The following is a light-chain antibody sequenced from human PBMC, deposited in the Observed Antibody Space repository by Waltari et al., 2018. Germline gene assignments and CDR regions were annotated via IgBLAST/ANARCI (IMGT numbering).Light chain of an antibody. CDR1: QSVASR. CDR3: QHYGDWPPQGT. J-gene: IGKJ1*01. Sequence: EIVMTQSPVTLSVSPGERATLSCRDSQSVASRLACYKPTPGQAPSLLIYRASTRATGVPDRFSGSASGTEFTLSISRLQSEDFGIYYCQHYGDWPPQGTFGQGTKVEIK. V-gene: IGKV3-15*01. CDR2: RAS.